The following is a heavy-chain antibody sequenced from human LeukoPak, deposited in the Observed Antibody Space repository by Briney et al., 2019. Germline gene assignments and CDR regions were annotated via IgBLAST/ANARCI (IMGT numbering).Heavy chain of an antibody. J-gene: IGHJ2*01. CDR3: ARVYYQTGYYDFWSGYLDNWYFDL. Sequence: GGSLRLSCAASGFTFSSYSMNWVRQAPGKGLEWVSSISSSSSYIYYADSVKGRFTISRDNAKNSLYLQMNSLRAEDTAVYYCARVYYQTGYYDFWSGYLDNWYFDLWGRGTLVTVSS. V-gene: IGHV3-21*04. CDR2: ISSSSSYI. D-gene: IGHD3-3*01. CDR1: GFTFSSYS.